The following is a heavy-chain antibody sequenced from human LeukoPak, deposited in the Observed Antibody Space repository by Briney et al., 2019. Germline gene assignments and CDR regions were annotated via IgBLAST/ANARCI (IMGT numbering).Heavy chain of an antibody. Sequence: SVKVSCKASGGTFSSYAISWVRQAPGQGLEWMGRIIPILGIANYAQKFQGRVTITADKSTSTAYMELSSLRSEDTAVYYCASVSYSSSWYRDYWGQGTLVTVFS. CDR3: ASVSYSSSWYRDY. J-gene: IGHJ4*02. CDR1: GGTFSSYA. D-gene: IGHD6-13*01. CDR2: IIPILGIA. V-gene: IGHV1-69*04.